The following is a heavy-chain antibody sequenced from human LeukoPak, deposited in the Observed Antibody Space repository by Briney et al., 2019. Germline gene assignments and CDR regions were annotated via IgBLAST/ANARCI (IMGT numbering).Heavy chain of an antibody. D-gene: IGHD5-24*01. CDR3: AKEIATMGDAFDI. J-gene: IGHJ3*02. CDR2: MKQDGSEK. CDR1: GFTFSSYW. Sequence: GGSLRLSCAASGFTFSSYWMSWVRQAPGKGLEWVANMKQDGSEKYYVDSVKGRFTISRDNAKNSLYLQMNSLRAEDTAVYYCAKEIATMGDAFDIWGQGTMVTVSS. V-gene: IGHV3-7*01.